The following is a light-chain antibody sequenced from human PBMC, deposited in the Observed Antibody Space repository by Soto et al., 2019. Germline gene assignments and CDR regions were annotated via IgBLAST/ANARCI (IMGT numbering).Light chain of an antibody. Sequence: DIQMTQSPSTLSASVGDRVSITCRASQSISRQLAWYQQKPGKAPNLLIYQASNLETAVPSRFTGSGSGTEFTLTISSLQPDYLATYYCLQYQSYWTFGQGTKVEVK. J-gene: IGKJ1*01. CDR3: LQYQSYWT. CDR1: QSISRQ. V-gene: IGKV1-5*03. CDR2: QAS.